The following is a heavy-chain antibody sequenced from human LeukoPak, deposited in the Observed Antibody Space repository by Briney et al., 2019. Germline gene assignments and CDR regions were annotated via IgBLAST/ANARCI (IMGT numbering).Heavy chain of an antibody. J-gene: IGHJ4*02. CDR2: IQQDGGDK. D-gene: IGHD6-6*01. CDR1: GFTFRSYW. CDR3: AKPYSSSSFAYFDY. V-gene: IGHV3-7*01. Sequence: PGGSLRLSCAGSGFTFRSYWMSWVRQAPGKGLEWVANIQQDGGDKFYVDSVKGRFTISRDNSKNTLYLQMNSLRAEDTAVYYCAKPYSSSSFAYFDYWGQGTLVTVSS.